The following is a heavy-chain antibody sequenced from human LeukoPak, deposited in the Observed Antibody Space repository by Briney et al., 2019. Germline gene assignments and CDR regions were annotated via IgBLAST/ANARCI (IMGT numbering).Heavy chain of an antibody. CDR3: ATLDQAGYDILTGYPY. Sequence: ASVKVSCKASGYTFTGYYMHWVRQAPGQGLEWMGGIIPIFGTANYAQKFQGRVTITTDESTSTAYMELSSLRSEDTAVYYCATLDQAGYDILTGYPYWGQGTLVTVSS. D-gene: IGHD3-9*01. CDR2: IIPIFGTA. V-gene: IGHV1-69*05. J-gene: IGHJ4*02. CDR1: GYTFTGYY.